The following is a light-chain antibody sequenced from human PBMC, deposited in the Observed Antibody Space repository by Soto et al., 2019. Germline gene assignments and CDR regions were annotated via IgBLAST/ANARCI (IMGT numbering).Light chain of an antibody. V-gene: IGKV3-20*01. CDR1: QTVSSSY. CDR3: QQYGSSPPWT. Sequence: IGLTQSPCTLSLYTGERATLSCRASQTVSSSYLAWYQQKPGQAPRLLIYGASSRATGIPDRFSGSGSGTDFTLTITRLEPEDFAVYYCQQYGSSPPWTFGQGTKVDI. CDR2: GAS. J-gene: IGKJ1*01.